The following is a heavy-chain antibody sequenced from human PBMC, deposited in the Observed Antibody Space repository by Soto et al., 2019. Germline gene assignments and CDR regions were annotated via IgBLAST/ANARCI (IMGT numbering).Heavy chain of an antibody. J-gene: IGHJ3*02. D-gene: IGHD6-13*01. CDR2: IIPIFGTA. CDR1: GGTFSSYA. V-gene: IGHV1-69*01. Sequence: QVQLVQSGAEVKKPGSSVKVSCKASGGTFSSYAISWVRQAPGQGLEWMGGIIPIFGTANYAQKFQGRVTITADESTSTAYMELSSLRSEDTAVYYCARAERDFSSSWTPGAFDIWGQGTMVTVSS. CDR3: ARAERDFSSSWTPGAFDI.